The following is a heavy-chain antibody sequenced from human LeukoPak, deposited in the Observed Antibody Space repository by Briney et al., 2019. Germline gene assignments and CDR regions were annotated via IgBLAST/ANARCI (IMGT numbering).Heavy chain of an antibody. V-gene: IGHV4-61*08. Sequence: PSETLSLTCTVSGGSISSGGYYWSWIRQPPGKGLEWIGYIYYSGSTNYNPSLKSRVTISVDTSKNQFSLKLSSVTAADTAVYYCARLTVGYGSPTHDYWGQGTLVTVSS. CDR1: GGSISSGGYY. CDR3: ARLTVGYGSPTHDY. CDR2: IYYSGST. J-gene: IGHJ4*02. D-gene: IGHD3-10*01.